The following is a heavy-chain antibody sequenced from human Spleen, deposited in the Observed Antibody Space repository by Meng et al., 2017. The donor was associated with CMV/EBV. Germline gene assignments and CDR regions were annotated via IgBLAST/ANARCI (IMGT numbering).Heavy chain of an antibody. CDR1: FPGYY. V-gene: IGHV1-2*02. D-gene: IGHD2-15*01. J-gene: IGHJ4*02. CDR3: ARAPRGYCSGGSCYYFDY. CDR2: INPNSGGT. Sequence: FPGYYMHWVRQAPGQGLEWMGWINPNSGGTNYAQKFQGRVTMTRDTSISTAYMELSRLRSDDTAVYYCARAPRGYCSGGSCYYFDYWGQGTLVTVSS.